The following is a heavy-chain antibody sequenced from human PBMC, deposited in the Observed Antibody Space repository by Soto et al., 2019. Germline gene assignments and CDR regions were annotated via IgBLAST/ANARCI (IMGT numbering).Heavy chain of an antibody. V-gene: IGHV1-24*01. CDR1: GYTLTELS. CDR3: ARGQPQLMNWFDP. Sequence: ASVKVSCKVSGYTLTELSMHWVRQAPGKGLEWMGGFDPEDGETIYAQKFQGRVTTTEDTSTDTAYMELSSLRSEDTAVYFCARGQPQLMNWFDPWGQGTLVTVSS. D-gene: IGHD6-13*01. CDR2: FDPEDGET. J-gene: IGHJ5*02.